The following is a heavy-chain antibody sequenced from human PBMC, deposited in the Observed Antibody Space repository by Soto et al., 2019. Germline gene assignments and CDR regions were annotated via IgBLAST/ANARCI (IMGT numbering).Heavy chain of an antibody. CDR1: GFTFSDYY. V-gene: IGHV3-11*05. J-gene: IGHJ4*02. Sequence: QVQLVESGGGLVKPGGSPRLSCAASGFTFSDYYMSWIRQAPGKGREWGSYIRSSSSYTNYADSVKGRFTISRDNAKNSLYPKTDSLRAEDTAVYYCARDRDGTTVTTNDYWGQGTLVTVSS. CDR2: IRSSSSYT. CDR3: ARDRDGTTVTTNDY. D-gene: IGHD4-17*01.